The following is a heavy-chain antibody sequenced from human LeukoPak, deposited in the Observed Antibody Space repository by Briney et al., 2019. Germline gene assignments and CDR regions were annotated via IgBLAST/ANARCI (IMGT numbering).Heavy chain of an antibody. Sequence: GGSLRLSCAASGFIFSSYAMSWVRQAPGKGLEWVSAISGSGSTTYYADSVKGRFTVSRDNSKNTLYLQMNSLRAEDTAVYYCARDTDTAMDNWGQGTLVTVSS. V-gene: IGHV3-23*01. CDR1: GFIFSSYA. D-gene: IGHD5-18*01. J-gene: IGHJ4*02. CDR3: ARDTDTAMDN. CDR2: ISGSGSTT.